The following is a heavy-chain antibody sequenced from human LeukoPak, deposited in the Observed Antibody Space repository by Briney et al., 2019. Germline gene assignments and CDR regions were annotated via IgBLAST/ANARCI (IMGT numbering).Heavy chain of an antibody. D-gene: IGHD1-1*01. J-gene: IGHJ5*02. CDR1: GCSISGSSYN. Sequence: SETLSLTCTVSGCSISGSSYNCVWIRQPPGKGLELIGTIYYSGSTYYNPSLKSRVTISVDTSKDQYSLNLGSVTAADTAVYYCARRTATGRFDPWGQGTLVTVSS. CDR3: ARRTATGRFDP. CDR2: IYYSGST. V-gene: IGHV4-39*01.